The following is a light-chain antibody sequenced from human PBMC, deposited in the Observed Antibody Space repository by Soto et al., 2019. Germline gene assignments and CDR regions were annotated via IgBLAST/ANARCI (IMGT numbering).Light chain of an antibody. Sequence: EIVLTQSPGTLSLSPGERATLSCRASQSVSSSYLAWYQQKPGQAPSLLIYGASSRATGIPDRFSGSGSGTDFKLTISSLEPEDVAVYYCQQYGSSPPITFGQGTRLEIK. CDR2: GAS. CDR1: QSVSSSY. CDR3: QQYGSSPPIT. V-gene: IGKV3-20*01. J-gene: IGKJ5*01.